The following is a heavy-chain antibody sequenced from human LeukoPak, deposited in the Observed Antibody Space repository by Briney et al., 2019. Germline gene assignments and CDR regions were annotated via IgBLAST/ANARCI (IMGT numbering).Heavy chain of an antibody. CDR2: IYYSGST. CDR1: GGSISSGGYY. V-gene: IGHV4-31*03. CDR3: ASCSGGSTTDYYFDY. J-gene: IGHJ4*02. D-gene: IGHD2-15*01. Sequence: PSETLSLTCTVSGGSISSGGYYWSWIRQHPGKGLEWIGYIYYSGSTYYNPSLKSRVTISVDKSKNQFSLKLSSVTAADTAVYYCASCSGGSTTDYYFDYWGQGTLVTVSS.